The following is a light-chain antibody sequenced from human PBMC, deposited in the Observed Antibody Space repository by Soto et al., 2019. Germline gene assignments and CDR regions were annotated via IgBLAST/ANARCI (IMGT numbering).Light chain of an antibody. CDR3: HQYTIYLWT. CDR2: KAS. CDR1: QSISSW. J-gene: IGKJ1*01. V-gene: IGKV1-5*03. Sequence: DIQMTQSPSTLSASVGDRVTITGRASQSISSWLACYQQQPGKAPKLLIYKASSLESGVPSRFSSSGSGTELTLNIRSLQPDDFAPKYCHQYTIYLWTFGQGTKVEI.